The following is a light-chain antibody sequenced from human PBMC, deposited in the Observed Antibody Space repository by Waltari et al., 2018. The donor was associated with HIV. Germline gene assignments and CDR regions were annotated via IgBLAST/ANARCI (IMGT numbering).Light chain of an antibody. CDR3: ATWDDSLNGHVV. CDR2: TNT. V-gene: IGLV1-44*01. Sequence: QSVLTHPPSASGTPGQRVTISCSGSISNLGDNTVTWYQQLPGTAPKPLIYTNTQRPSGVPDRFSGSKSGTSASLAISGLQSEDEADYYCATWDDSLNGHVVFGGGTKLTVL. J-gene: IGLJ2*01. CDR1: ISNLGDNT.